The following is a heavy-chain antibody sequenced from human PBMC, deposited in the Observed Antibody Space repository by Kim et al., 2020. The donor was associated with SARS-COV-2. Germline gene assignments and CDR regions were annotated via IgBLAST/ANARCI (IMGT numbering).Heavy chain of an antibody. Sequence: ASVKVSCKASGYTFTSYVMNWVRQAPGQGLEWMGWINTNTGNPTYAQGFTGRFVFSLDTSVSTAYLQISSLKAEDTAVYYCARDRRITIFGGGRSWFDPWGQGTLVTVSS. CDR3: ARDRRITIFGGGRSWFDP. D-gene: IGHD3-3*01. V-gene: IGHV7-4-1*02. CDR2: INTNTGNP. J-gene: IGHJ5*02. CDR1: GYTFTSYV.